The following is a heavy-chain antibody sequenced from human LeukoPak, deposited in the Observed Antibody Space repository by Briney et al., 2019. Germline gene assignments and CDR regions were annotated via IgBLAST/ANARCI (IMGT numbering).Heavy chain of an antibody. J-gene: IGHJ4*02. V-gene: IGHV3-15*01. D-gene: IGHD6-19*01. CDR1: GFTFSSYG. CDR3: ATGYIVVAAPGDY. CDR2: IKDKTDGGTT. Sequence: PGGSLRLSCAASGFTFSSYGMHWVRQAPGKGLEWVGRIKDKTDGGTTDYAAPVKGRFTISRDDSKNTLYLQMNSLKIEDTAVYYCATGYIVVAAPGDYWGQGTLVTVSS.